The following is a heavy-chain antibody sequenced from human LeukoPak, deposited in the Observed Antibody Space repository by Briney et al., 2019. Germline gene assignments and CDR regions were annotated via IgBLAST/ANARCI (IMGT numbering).Heavy chain of an antibody. D-gene: IGHD3-3*01. Sequence: ASVEVSCKASGYTFTGYYMHWVRQAPGQGLEWMGRINPNSGGTNYAQKFQGRVTMTRDTSISTAYMELSRLRSDDTAVYYCARDFWSGYYTEKAEGLDYWGQGTLVTVSS. J-gene: IGHJ4*02. CDR1: GYTFTGYY. V-gene: IGHV1-2*06. CDR2: INPNSGGT. CDR3: ARDFWSGYYTEKAEGLDY.